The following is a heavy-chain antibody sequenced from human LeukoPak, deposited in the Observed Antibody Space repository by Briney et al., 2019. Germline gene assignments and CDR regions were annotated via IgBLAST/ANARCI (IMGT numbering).Heavy chain of an antibody. Sequence: GASVKVSCKASGYTFTTYAMHWVRQAPGQRLEWMGWINAGDGNTKYSQKLQGRVTITRDTSASTAYMELSSLRSDDTAVYYCARGITMIVAYYFDYWGQGTLVTVSS. CDR2: INAGDGNT. CDR3: ARGITMIVAYYFDY. V-gene: IGHV1-3*01. CDR1: GYTFTTYA. J-gene: IGHJ4*02. D-gene: IGHD3-22*01.